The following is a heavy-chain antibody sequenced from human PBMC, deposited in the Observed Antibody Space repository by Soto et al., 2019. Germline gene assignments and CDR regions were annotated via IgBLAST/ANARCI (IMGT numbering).Heavy chain of an antibody. D-gene: IGHD2-8*01. CDR1: GGSISNYY. CDR3: AREIMPLTNDWYFDL. Sequence: PSETLSLTCTVSGGSISNYYWSWIRQPPGKGLEWIGYIFDSGSTCYNPSLKSRLTISVDTSKNQFSLRLSSVTAADTAVYYCAREIMPLTNDWYFDLWGRGTLVTVSS. J-gene: IGHJ2*01. CDR2: IFDSGST. V-gene: IGHV4-59*12.